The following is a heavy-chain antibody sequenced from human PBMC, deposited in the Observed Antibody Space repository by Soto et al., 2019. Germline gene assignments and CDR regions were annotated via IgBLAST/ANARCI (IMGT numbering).Heavy chain of an antibody. CDR1: GFTFSNYW. V-gene: IGHV3-74*03. CDR2: INSDGSST. Sequence: EVQLVESGGALVQPGGSLRLSCAASGFTFSNYWIHWVRQVPGKGLVWVSRINSDGSSTTYADSVRGRFTISRDNAKNMVYLQLNSLRLGDTAVFYCSRSLGIGYHGSGSYGYYGLDVWGQGTTVTVSS. J-gene: IGHJ6*02. D-gene: IGHD3-10*01. CDR3: SRSLGIGYHGSGSYGYYGLDV.